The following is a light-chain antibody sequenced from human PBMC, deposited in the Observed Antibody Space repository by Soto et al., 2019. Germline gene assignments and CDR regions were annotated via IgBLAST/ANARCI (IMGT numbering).Light chain of an antibody. CDR2: GAS. CDR3: QQSYSSTWT. Sequence: EIVMTQSPATLSVSPGERATLSCRASQSVSSNLAWYQQKPGQAPRLLIYGASTRATGIPARFSGSGSGTEFTLTISSLQREDFAIYYCQQSYSSTWTFGQGTKVDI. V-gene: IGKV3-15*01. CDR1: QSVSSN. J-gene: IGKJ1*01.